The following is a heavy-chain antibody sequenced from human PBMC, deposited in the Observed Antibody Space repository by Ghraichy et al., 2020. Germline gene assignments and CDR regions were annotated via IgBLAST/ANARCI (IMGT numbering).Heavy chain of an antibody. V-gene: IGHV3-23*01. CDR3: AKDSLTTVTTSSYF. CDR1: GFTFSSYA. CDR2: ISGSGGST. D-gene: IGHD4-17*01. Sequence: GGSLRLSCSASGFTFSSYAMSWVRQAPGKGLEWVSAISGSGGSTYYADSVKGRFTISRDNSKNTLYLQMNSLRAEDTAVYYCAKDSLTTVTTSSYFWGQGTLVTVSS. J-gene: IGHJ4*02.